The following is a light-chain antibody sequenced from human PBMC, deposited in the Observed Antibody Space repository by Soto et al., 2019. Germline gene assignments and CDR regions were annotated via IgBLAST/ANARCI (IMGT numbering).Light chain of an antibody. CDR2: GAS. CDR1: QSVSSN. CDR3: QQYGSSPRT. Sequence: ETVMTQSPATLSVSPGERATLSCRASQSVSSNLAWYHQKPGQAPRLLIFGASTRATGIPIRFSGSGSGTDFTLTISRLEPEDFSVYYCQQYGSSPRTFGQGTKVDI. V-gene: IGKV3-20*01. J-gene: IGKJ1*01.